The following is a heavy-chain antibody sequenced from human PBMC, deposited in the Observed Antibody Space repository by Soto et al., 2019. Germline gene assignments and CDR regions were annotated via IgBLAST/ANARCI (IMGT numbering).Heavy chain of an antibody. D-gene: IGHD2-15*01. V-gene: IGHV4-59*01. CDR2: IYYSGST. CDR1: GGSISSYY. J-gene: IGHJ4*02. Sequence: SETLSLTCTVSGGSISSYYWSWIRQPPGKGLEWIGYIYYSGSTNYNPSLKSRVTISVDTSKNQFSLKLSSVTAADTAVYYCARGYCSGGSCYGVPLVYWGQGTLVTVSS. CDR3: ARGYCSGGSCYGVPLVY.